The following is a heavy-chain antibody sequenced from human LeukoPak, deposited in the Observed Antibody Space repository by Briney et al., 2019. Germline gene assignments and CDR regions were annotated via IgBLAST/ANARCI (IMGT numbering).Heavy chain of an antibody. CDR3: ARQKGYGSGLGYFDY. Sequence: SETLSLTCTISGGSISSYSWSWIRQPPGKGLEWIGFIYYSGSTNYNPSLKSRVTISVDTSKNQFSLKLSSVTAADTAVYYCARQKGYGSGLGYFDYWGQGTLVTVSS. CDR2: IYYSGST. CDR1: GGSISSYS. V-gene: IGHV4-59*08. D-gene: IGHD3-10*01. J-gene: IGHJ4*02.